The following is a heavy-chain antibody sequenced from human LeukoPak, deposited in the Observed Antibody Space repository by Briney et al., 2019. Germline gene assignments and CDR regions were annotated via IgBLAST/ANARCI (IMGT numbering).Heavy chain of an antibody. Sequence: GGSLRLSCAASGFTFSSYAMSWVRQAPGKGLEWVSAISGSGGSTYYANSVKGRFTISRDNSKNTVYLQMNSLSAEDTAVYYCAKAFRDCSSASCFRAADCWGQGTLVTVSS. J-gene: IGHJ4*02. CDR2: ISGSGGST. D-gene: IGHD2-15*01. CDR3: AKAFRDCSSASCFRAADC. CDR1: GFTFSSYA. V-gene: IGHV3-23*01.